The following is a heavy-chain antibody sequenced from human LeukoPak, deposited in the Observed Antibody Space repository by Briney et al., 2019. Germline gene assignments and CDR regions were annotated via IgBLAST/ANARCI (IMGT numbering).Heavy chain of an antibody. CDR2: ISGGGGNT. CDR3: ARDGGRKNFGDRFYYGMDV. D-gene: IGHD2-21*01. Sequence: GGSLRLSCAASGFTFSNYAMTWVRQAPGKGLEWVSGISGGGGNTYYADSVKGRFTISRDNSKKTVHLQMSSLRAEDTAVYYCARDGGRKNFGDRFYYGMDVWGQGTTVTVSS. J-gene: IGHJ6*02. CDR1: GFTFSNYA. V-gene: IGHV3-23*01.